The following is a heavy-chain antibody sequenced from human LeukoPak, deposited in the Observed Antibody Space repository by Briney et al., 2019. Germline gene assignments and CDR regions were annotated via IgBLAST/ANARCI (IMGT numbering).Heavy chain of an antibody. V-gene: IGHV3-11*04. CDR1: GFTFSDYY. CDR3: AKDLVGANSPLYFDY. J-gene: IGHJ4*02. CDR2: ISSSGSTI. D-gene: IGHD1-26*01. Sequence: PGGSLRLSCAASGFTFSDYYMSWIRQAPGKGLEWVSYISSSGSTIYYADSVKGRFTISRDNSKNTLYLQMNSLRAEDTAVYYCAKDLVGANSPLYFDYWGQGTLVTVSS.